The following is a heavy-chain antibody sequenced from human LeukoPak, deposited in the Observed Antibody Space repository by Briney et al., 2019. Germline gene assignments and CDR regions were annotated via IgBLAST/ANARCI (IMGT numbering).Heavy chain of an antibody. CDR2: ISGSGGST. J-gene: IGHJ4*02. Sequence: GGSLRLSCAASGFTFSSYWMSWVRQAPGKGLEWVSSISGSGGSTYYADSMKGRFTISRDNSKNTLSLQMNSLRADDTALYYCAKRDFDDYFGSWGQGTLVTVSS. D-gene: IGHD3-9*01. V-gene: IGHV3-23*01. CDR1: GFTFSSYW. CDR3: AKRDFDDYFGS.